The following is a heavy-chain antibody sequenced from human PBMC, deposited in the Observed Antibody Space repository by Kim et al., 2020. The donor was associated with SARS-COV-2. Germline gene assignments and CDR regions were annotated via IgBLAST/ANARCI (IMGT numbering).Heavy chain of an antibody. CDR3: ARDSTSGAFDY. V-gene: IGHV3-7*01. Sequence: KNYGNSVKGRFTISRDNAKNSLYLQMTSLRAEDTAVYYCARDSTSGAFDYWGQGTLVTVSS. D-gene: IGHD2-8*01. J-gene: IGHJ4*02. CDR2: K.